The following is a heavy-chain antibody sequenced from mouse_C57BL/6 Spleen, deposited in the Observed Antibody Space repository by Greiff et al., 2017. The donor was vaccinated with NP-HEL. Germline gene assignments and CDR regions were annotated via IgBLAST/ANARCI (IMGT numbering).Heavy chain of an antibody. CDR2: IHPNSGST. CDR3: ARYYDYDGDFDY. Sequence: QVQLQQPGAELVKPGASVKLSCKASGYTFTSYWMHWVKQRPGQGLEWIGMIHPNSGSTNYNEKFESKATLTVDKSSSTAYMQLSSLTSEDSAVYYCARYYDYDGDFDYWGQGTTLTVSS. V-gene: IGHV1-64*01. CDR1: GYTFTSYW. D-gene: IGHD2-4*01. J-gene: IGHJ2*01.